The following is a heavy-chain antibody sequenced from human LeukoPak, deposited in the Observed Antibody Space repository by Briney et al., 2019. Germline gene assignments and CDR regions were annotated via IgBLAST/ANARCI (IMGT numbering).Heavy chain of an antibody. CDR3: ARHYYDSSAYPFAY. CDR1: GYTFTKYG. CDR2: ISAYNGNT. D-gene: IGHD3-22*01. V-gene: IGHV1-18*01. J-gene: IGHJ4*02. Sequence: ASVKVSCKASGYTFTKYGISWVRRAPGQGLEYMGWISAYNGNTNYAQNLQGRVTMTTETSTSTAYMELRSLRSDDTAVYYCARHYYDSSAYPFAYCGQGTLVTVSS.